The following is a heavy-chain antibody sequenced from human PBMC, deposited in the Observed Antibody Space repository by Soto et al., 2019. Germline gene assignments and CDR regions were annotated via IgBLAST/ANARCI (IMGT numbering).Heavy chain of an antibody. CDR2: MSRDGRTT. V-gene: IGHV3-30*03. CDR3: TGEVASGY. D-gene: IGHD2-8*02. CDR1: GFTVSSYG. J-gene: IGHJ4*02. Sequence: QVQLEESGGGVVQPGRSLRLSCAVSGFTVSSYGMHWVRQAPGKGLEWVAVMSRDGRTTFYADSVKGRFTISKDNSRNTLFLEMNSLRDDDMAVYYCTGEVASGYWGQGTLVTVSS.